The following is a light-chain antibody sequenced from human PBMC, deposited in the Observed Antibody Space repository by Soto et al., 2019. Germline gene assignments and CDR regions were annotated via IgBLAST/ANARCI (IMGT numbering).Light chain of an antibody. J-gene: IGLJ2*01. CDR2: EGS. Sequence: QSVLTQPASVSGSPGQSITISCTETSSDVGGYNLVSWYQQHPDKAPKLVIYEGSKRPSGVSSRFSGSKSGNTASLTISGLQAEDEAEYYCCSYADSNTYVVFGGGTKLTVL. V-gene: IGLV2-23*01. CDR3: CSYADSNTYVV. CDR1: SSDVGGYNL.